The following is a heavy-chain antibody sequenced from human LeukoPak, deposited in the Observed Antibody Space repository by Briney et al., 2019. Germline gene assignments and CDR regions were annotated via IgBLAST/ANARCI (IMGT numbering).Heavy chain of an antibody. Sequence: PGGSLRLSCAASGFPFSSYWMSWVRQAPGKGLEWVANIKQDGSEKYYVDSVKGRFTISRDNAKNSLYLQMNSLRAEDTAVYYCARDRIAAAGTNWFDPWGQGTLVTVSS. CDR3: ARDRIAAAGTNWFDP. CDR2: IKQDGSEK. D-gene: IGHD6-13*01. J-gene: IGHJ5*02. V-gene: IGHV3-7*01. CDR1: GFPFSSYW.